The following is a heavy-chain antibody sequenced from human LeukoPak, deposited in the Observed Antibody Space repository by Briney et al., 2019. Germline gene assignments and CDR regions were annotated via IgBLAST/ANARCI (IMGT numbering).Heavy chain of an antibody. J-gene: IGHJ5*02. V-gene: IGHV4-59*01. CDR3: ARHITMVRGFDP. CDR1: GGSISSYY. Sequence: SETLSLTCTVSGGSISSYYWSWIRQPPGKGLEWIGYIYYSGSTNYNPSLKSRVTISVDTSKNQFPLKLSSVTAADTAVYYCARHITMVRGFDPWGQGTLVTVSS. CDR2: IYYSGST. D-gene: IGHD3-10*01.